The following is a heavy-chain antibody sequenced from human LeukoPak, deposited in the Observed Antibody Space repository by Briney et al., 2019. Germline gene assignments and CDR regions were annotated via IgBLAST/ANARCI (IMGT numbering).Heavy chain of an antibody. CDR1: GGSISSYY. CDR2: IYYSGST. J-gene: IGHJ3*02. D-gene: IGHD3-22*01. Sequence: SETLSLTCTVSGGSISSYYWSWIRQPPGKGLVWIGYIYYSGSTNYNPSLKSRVTISVDTSKNQFSLKLSSVTAADTAVYYCARDSAYYDSSGYYGNALDIWGQGAMVTVSS. V-gene: IGHV4-59*01. CDR3: ARDSAYYDSSGYYGNALDI.